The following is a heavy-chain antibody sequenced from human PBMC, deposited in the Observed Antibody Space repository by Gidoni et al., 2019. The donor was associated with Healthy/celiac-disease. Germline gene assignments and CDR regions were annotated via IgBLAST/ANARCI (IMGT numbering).Heavy chain of an antibody. CDR2: IYTSGSH. CDR1: GGSIRSYY. J-gene: IGHJ5*02. Sequence: QVQLQESGPGLVKPSETLSLTCTVSGGSIRSYYWSWIRQPAGKGLEWIGRIYTSGSHNYNPSLKSRVTMSVDTSKNQFSLKLSSVTAADTAVYYCARDPTVDVSDNWFDPWGQGTLVTVSS. V-gene: IGHV4-4*07. CDR3: ARDPTVDVSDNWFDP. D-gene: IGHD3-9*01.